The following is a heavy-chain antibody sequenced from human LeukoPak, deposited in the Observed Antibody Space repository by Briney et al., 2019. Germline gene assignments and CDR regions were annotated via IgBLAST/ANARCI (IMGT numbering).Heavy chain of an antibody. CDR1: GFTFSSYG. J-gene: IGHJ4*02. CDR3: ATVKGDLWDYFDY. D-gene: IGHD2-21*01. V-gene: IGHV3-30*02. CDR2: IWYDGSNK. Sequence: GGSLRLSCAASGFTFSSYGMHWVRQAPGKGLEWVAVIWYDGSNKYYADSVKGRFTISRDNSKNTLYLQMNSLRAEDTAVYYCATVKGDLWDYFDYWGQGTLVTVSS.